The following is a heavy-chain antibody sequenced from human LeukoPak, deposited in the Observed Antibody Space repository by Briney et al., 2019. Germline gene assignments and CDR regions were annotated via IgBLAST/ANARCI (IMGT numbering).Heavy chain of an antibody. CDR3: NLEMATIIAYFDY. CDR2: ISSSSSYI. CDR1: GFTFSSYS. J-gene: IGHJ4*02. V-gene: IGHV3-21*01. Sequence: PGGSLRLSCAASGFTFSSYSMNWVRQAPGKGLEWVSSISSSSSYIYYADSVKGRFTISRDNSKNTLYLQMNSLRAEDTAVYYCNLEMATIIAYFDYWGQGTLVTVSS. D-gene: IGHD5-24*01.